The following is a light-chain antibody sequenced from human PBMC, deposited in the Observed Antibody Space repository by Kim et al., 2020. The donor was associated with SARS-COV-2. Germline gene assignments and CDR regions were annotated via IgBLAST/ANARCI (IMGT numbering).Light chain of an antibody. CDR1: QSVSSY. J-gene: IGKJ3*01. CDR2: DAS. V-gene: IGKV3-11*01. CDR3: QQRSNWPT. Sequence: EIVLTQSPATLSLSPGERATLSCRASQSVSSYLAWYQQKPGQAPRLLIYDASNRATGIPARFSGSGSGTDFTLTISSLEPEAFAVYYCQQRSNWPTFGPGTKVDIK.